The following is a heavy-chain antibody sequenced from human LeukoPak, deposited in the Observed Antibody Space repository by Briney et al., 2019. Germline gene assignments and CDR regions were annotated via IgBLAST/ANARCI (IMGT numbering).Heavy chain of an antibody. CDR1: GFTFSSYA. J-gene: IGHJ4*02. CDR2: LSGSGGST. Sequence: GESLRLSCAASGFTFSSYAMSWVRQPPGKGLEWVSTLSGSGGSTYYAASVKGRFTISSVNAKNPPYLQLYILRTDGSALYCCAKDEGGRWWGFDYWGQETLVTASS. D-gene: IGHD2-15*01. CDR3: AKDEGGRWWGFDY. V-gene: IGHV3-23*01.